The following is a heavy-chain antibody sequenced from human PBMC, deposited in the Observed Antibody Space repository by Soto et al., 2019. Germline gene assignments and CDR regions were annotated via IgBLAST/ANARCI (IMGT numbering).Heavy chain of an antibody. Sequence: GGSLRLSCAASGFTFSSYSMNWVRQAPGKGLEWVSYIGSSGSTIYYADSVKGRFTISRDNAKNSLYLQMNSLRAEDTAVYYCARDRHTGMNMGPADFDYWGQGTLVTVSS. V-gene: IGHV3-48*01. CDR3: ARDRHTGMNMGPADFDY. CDR2: IGSSGSTI. D-gene: IGHD5-18*01. CDR1: GFTFSSYS. J-gene: IGHJ4*02.